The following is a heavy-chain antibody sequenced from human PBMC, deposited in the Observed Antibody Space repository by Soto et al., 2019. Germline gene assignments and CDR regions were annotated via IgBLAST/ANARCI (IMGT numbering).Heavy chain of an antibody. V-gene: IGHV2-5*02. CDR2: IYWEDDK. D-gene: IGHD1-26*01. J-gene: IGHJ5*02. CDR1: GFSLSTSGVG. Sequence: HITLKESGPTLMKPTQPLTLTCTFSGFSLSTSGVGVGWIRQPPGKALEWLALIYWEDDKRYSPSLKSRLTITKDTDKNQVVLTMTDMDPVDTATYYCALCSYRNWFDPWGQGTLVTVSS. CDR3: ALCSYRNWFDP.